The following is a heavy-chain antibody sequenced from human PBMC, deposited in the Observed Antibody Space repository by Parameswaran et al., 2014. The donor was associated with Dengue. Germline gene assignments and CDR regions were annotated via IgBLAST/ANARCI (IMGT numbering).Heavy chain of an antibody. CDR2: IYSGGST. J-gene: IGHJ4*02. D-gene: IGHD3-22*01. CDR3: ARVGRDYDSSGYYYAVDY. V-gene: IGHV3-53*01. Sequence: VRQAPGKGLGWVSVIYSGGSTYYADSVKGRFTISRDNSKNTLYLQMNSLRAEDTAVYYCARVGRDYDSSGYYYAVDYWGQGTLVTVSS.